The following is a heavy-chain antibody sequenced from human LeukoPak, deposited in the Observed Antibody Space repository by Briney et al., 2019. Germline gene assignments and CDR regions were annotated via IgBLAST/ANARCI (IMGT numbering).Heavy chain of an antibody. CDR3: ARGSSSWPWFDP. CDR1: GGSISRYY. V-gene: IGHV4-59*01. Sequence: SETLSLTCTVSGGSISRYYWSWIRQPPGKGLEWIGYIYYSGSTNYNPSLKSRVTISVDTSKNQFSLKLSSVTAADTAVYYCARGSSSWPWFDPWGQGTLVTVSS. CDR2: IYYSGST. J-gene: IGHJ5*02. D-gene: IGHD6-13*01.